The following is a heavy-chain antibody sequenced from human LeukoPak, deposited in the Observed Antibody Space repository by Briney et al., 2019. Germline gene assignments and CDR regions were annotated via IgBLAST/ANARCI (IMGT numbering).Heavy chain of an antibody. V-gene: IGHV3-7*01. CDR2: IREDGRDE. Sequence: GGSLRLSCAASGFTFSNFWMTWVRQAPGKGLEWVANIREDGRDEHYLDSVKGRFTISRDNAKSSLYLQMNSLRAEDTAVYYCARYGNGAWLAHYSFDIWGQGTMVTVSS. J-gene: IGHJ3*02. CDR1: GFTFSNFW. D-gene: IGHD6-19*01. CDR3: ARYGNGAWLAHYSFDI.